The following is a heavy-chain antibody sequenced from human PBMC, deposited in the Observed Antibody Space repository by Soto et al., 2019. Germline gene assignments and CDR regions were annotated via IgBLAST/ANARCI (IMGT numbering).Heavy chain of an antibody. CDR1: GFTFSSYS. D-gene: IGHD3-10*01. V-gene: IGHV3-48*01. CDR3: ARAKWHSGDYYYYMDV. Sequence: GGSLRLSCAASGFTFSSYSMNWVRQAPGKGLEWVSYISSSSSTIYYADSVKGRFTISRDNAKNSLYLQMNSLRAEDTAVYYCARAKWHSGDYYYYMDVWGKGTTVTVSS. J-gene: IGHJ6*03. CDR2: ISSSSSTI.